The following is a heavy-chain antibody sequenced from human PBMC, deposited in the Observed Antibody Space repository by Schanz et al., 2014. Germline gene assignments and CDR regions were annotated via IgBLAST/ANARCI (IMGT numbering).Heavy chain of an antibody. CDR3: ARGFDLWDT. V-gene: IGHV3-30*02. CDR2: IWYDGSNK. D-gene: IGHD3-3*01. CDR1: GLNFDYYG. J-gene: IGHJ4*02. Sequence: VQLVESGGSLVQPGGSLRLSCATSGLNFDYYGMNWVRQAPGKGLEWVAIIWYDGSNKYYADSVKGRFTISRDTPKNTLYVQTNSLRADDTAVYYCARGFDLWDTWGQGTLVIVSS.